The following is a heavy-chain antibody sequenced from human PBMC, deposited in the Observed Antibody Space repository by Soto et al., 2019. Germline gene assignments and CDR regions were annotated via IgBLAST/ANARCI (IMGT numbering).Heavy chain of an antibody. CDR2: ISISGSTI. D-gene: IGHD2-8*01. CDR3: VRKPGVSLD. J-gene: IGHJ4*02. V-gene: IGHV3-48*03. Sequence: EVLLVESGGGLVQPGGSLRLSCAASGFTFNTFEMHWVRQAPGKGLEWVSYISISGSTIYYADSVKGRFTISRDNAKNSLYLQMNSLRVEDTAVYYCVRKPGVSLDWGQGTLVTVSS. CDR1: GFTFNTFE.